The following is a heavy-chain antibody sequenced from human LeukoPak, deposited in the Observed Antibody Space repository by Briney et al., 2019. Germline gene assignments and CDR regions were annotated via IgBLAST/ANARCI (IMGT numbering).Heavy chain of an antibody. CDR3: AKDRRTSGGVIVREYYLDY. V-gene: IGHV3-23*01. CDR2: ISGSGGST. Sequence: GGSLRLSCAASEFTFSSYAMTWVRQAPGEGLEWVSTISGSGGSTYYADSVKGRFTISRDNFKNTLYLQMNSLRAEDTAVYYCAKDRRTSGGVIVREYYLDYWGQGTLVTVSS. CDR1: EFTFSSYA. J-gene: IGHJ4*02. D-gene: IGHD3-16*02.